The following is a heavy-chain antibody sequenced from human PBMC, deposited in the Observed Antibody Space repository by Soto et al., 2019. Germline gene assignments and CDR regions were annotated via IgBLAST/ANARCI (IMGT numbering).Heavy chain of an antibody. J-gene: IGHJ3*02. V-gene: IGHV3-43*01. CDR2: ISWDGGST. CDR1: GFTFDDYT. CDR3: AKDIEPVSSWYFFNAFDI. Sequence: GGSLRLSCAASGFTFDDYTMHWVRQAPGKGLEWVSLISWDGGSTYYADSVKGRFTISRDNSKNSLYLQMNSLRTEDTALYYCAKDIEPVSSWYFFNAFDIWGQGTMVTVSS. D-gene: IGHD6-13*01.